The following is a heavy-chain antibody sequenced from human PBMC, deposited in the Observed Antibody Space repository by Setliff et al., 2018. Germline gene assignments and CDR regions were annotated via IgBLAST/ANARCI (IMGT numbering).Heavy chain of an antibody. V-gene: IGHV3-23*01. CDR3: TRPALDLEFDL. Sequence: GGSLRLSCAASGFTFSTYDMRWVRQAPGKGLEWVSAIGGSGGSGGSGGNRYYADSVKGRFTISRDNSKNTVDLEMRSLTADDTALYYCTRPALDLEFDLWGQGTRVTVSS. D-gene: IGHD1-1*01. J-gene: IGHJ4*02. CDR1: GFTFSTYD. CDR2: IGGSGGSGGSGGNR.